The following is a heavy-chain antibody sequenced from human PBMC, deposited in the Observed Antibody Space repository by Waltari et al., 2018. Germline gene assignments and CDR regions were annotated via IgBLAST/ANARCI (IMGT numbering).Heavy chain of an antibody. CDR1: GGSFSGSY. V-gene: IGHV4-34*01. CDR2: INHSGST. Sequence: QVQLQQWGAGLLKPSETLSLTCAVYGGSFSGSYWSWTRQPPGKGLEWIGEINHSGSTNYNPSLKSRVTISVDTSKNQFSLKLSSVTAADTAVYYCARISSGWHNWFDPWGQGTLVTVSS. CDR3: ARISSGWHNWFDP. D-gene: IGHD6-19*01. J-gene: IGHJ5*02.